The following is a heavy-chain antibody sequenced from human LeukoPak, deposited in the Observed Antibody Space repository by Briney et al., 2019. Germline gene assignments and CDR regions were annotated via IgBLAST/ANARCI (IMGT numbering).Heavy chain of an antibody. CDR1: GFTFNTYS. Sequence: GGSLRLSCVASGFTFNTYSMNWVRQTPGRGLEWVSYISTTSATIYYADSVKGRFTISRDNVKNSLYLQMNGLRAEYTALYYCARGGYSPDYWGQGTLVTVSS. J-gene: IGHJ4*02. V-gene: IGHV3-48*01. CDR3: ARGGYSPDY. CDR2: ISTTSATI. D-gene: IGHD3-22*01.